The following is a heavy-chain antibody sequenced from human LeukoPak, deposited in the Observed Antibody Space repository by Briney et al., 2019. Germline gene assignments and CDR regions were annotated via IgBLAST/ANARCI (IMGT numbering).Heavy chain of an antibody. J-gene: IGHJ4*02. CDR3: ARAYYYDSSGYSPNYYFDY. CDR1: GYTFTGYY. Sequence: ASVKVSCKASGYTFTGYYMHWVRQAPGQGLEWMGWINPNSGGTNYAQKFQGRVTMTRGTSISTAYMELSRLRSDDTAVYDCARAYYYDSSGYSPNYYFDYWGQGTLVTVSS. CDR2: INPNSGGT. V-gene: IGHV1-2*02. D-gene: IGHD3-22*01.